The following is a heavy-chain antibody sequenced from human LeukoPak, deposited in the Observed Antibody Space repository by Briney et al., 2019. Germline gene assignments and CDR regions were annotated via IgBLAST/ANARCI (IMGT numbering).Heavy chain of an antibody. Sequence: WESLTLTCTVSGVSISNYYWSWIRQPPGKGLEWIAYSGSTNYNLSLKSRVTISVDTSKNQFSLKLRSVTAADTAVYYCAGDGGNGAFDYWGQGTLVTVSS. V-gene: IGHV4-59*01. CDR1: GVSISNYY. D-gene: IGHD4-23*01. CDR2: SGST. J-gene: IGHJ4*02. CDR3: AGDGGNGAFDY.